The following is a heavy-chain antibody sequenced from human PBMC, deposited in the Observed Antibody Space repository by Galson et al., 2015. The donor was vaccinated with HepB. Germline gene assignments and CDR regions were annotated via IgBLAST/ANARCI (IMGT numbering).Heavy chain of an antibody. Sequence: SLRLSCAASGFTFSTYAMHWVRQAPGKGLEWVSSITINSNYIYYADSVKGRFTISRDSAKNSLYLQMNSLRAEDTAVYLCARSGRSGSYISSTYYFDSWGQGTLVTVSS. V-gene: IGHV3-21*01. CDR3: ARSGRSGSYISSTYYFDS. J-gene: IGHJ4*02. CDR2: ITINSNYI. CDR1: GFTFSTYA. D-gene: IGHD1-26*01.